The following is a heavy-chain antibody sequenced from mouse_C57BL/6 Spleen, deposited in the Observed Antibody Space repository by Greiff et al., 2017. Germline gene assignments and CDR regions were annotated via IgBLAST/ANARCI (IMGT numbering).Heavy chain of an antibody. D-gene: IGHD1-1*01. CDR2: IRLKSDNYAT. V-gene: IGHV6-3*01. J-gene: IGHJ3*01. CDR3: TAHYYYGSSVFAY. CDR1: GFTFSNYW. Sequence: EVKLVESGGGLVQPGGSMKLSCVASGFTFSNYWMNWVRQSPEKGLEWVAQIRLKSDNYATHYAESVKGRFTISRDDSKSSVYLQMNNLRAEDTGIYYCTAHYYYGSSVFAYWGQGTLVTVSA.